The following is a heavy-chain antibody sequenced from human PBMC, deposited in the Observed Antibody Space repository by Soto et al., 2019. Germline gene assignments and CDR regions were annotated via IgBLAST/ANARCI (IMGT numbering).Heavy chain of an antibody. D-gene: IGHD5-12*01. CDR1: GGSISSGGYS. CDR2: IYHSGST. J-gene: IGHJ4*02. V-gene: IGHV4-30-2*01. CDR3: AGAPDGYNSPCDY. Sequence: SETLSLTCAVSGGSISSGGYSWSWIRQPPGKGLEWIGYIYHSGSTYYNPSLKSRVTISVDRSKNQFSLTLSSVTAADSVVYYCAGAPDGYNSPCDYWGQGILVT.